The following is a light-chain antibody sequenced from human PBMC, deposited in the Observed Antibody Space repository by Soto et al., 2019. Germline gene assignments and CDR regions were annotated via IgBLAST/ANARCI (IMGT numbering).Light chain of an antibody. Sequence: QSVLTQPPSASGTPGQRVSISCSGSSSNIGSNTVNWYQQLPGTAPKLLIYSNNQRPSGVPDRFSGSKSGTSACLAISGLKAEDEADYYCAAWDDSLNGVVFGGGTKLTVL. J-gene: IGLJ2*01. V-gene: IGLV1-44*01. CDR3: AAWDDSLNGVV. CDR2: SNN. CDR1: SSNIGSNT.